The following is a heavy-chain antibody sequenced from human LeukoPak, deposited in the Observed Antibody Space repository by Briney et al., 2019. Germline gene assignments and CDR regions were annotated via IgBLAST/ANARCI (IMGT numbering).Heavy chain of an antibody. CDR3: ARARNNYDESGYSALDH. CDR1: GFTFSTHA. D-gene: IGHD3-3*01. Sequence: GGSLRLSCVASGFTFSTHAMHWVRQAPGKGLEWVASLWYNGINKYYADSVKGRFTISRDNSKNTLYLQMDSLRAEDTAMFYCARARNNYDESGYSALDHWGQGTLVTVSS. J-gene: IGHJ4*02. V-gene: IGHV3-33*08. CDR2: LWYNGINK.